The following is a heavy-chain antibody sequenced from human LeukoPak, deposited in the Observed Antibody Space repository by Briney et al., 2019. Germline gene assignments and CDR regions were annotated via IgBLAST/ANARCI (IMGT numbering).Heavy chain of an antibody. Sequence: SETLSLTCTVSGGSISSSSFYWSWIRQPAGRGLEWIGRMFTSGSTNYNPSLKSRVTISVDTSKNQFSLKLSSVTAADTAVYYCAREGGAYAFDIWGQGTMVTVSS. CDR2: MFTSGST. D-gene: IGHD3-16*01. CDR3: AREGGAYAFDI. CDR1: GGSISSSSFY. V-gene: IGHV4-61*02. J-gene: IGHJ3*02.